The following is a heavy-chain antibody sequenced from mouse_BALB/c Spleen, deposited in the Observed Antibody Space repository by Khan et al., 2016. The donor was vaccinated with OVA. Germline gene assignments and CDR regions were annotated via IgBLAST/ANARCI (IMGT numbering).Heavy chain of an antibody. J-gene: IGHJ3*01. CDR3: ARGGYGTSFAF. CDR2: IDPSDSKT. CDR1: GYTFTSYW. V-gene: IGHV1-61*01. Sequence: QVQLQQPGAELVRPGASVKLSCKASGYTFTSYWMNWVKQRPGQGLEWIGMIDPSDSKTHYNQMFRDKATLTIDKSSSTAYMHLTSLTSEDSAVYYGARGGYGTSFAFWGQGTLVTVSA. D-gene: IGHD2-10*02.